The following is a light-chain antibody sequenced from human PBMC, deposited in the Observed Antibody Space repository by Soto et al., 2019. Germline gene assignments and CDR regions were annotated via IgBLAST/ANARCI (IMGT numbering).Light chain of an antibody. V-gene: IGKV2-28*01. J-gene: IGKJ1*01. CDR2: LGS. Sequence: DIVMTQAPLSSPVTLGQPASISCRSSQSLLHGDGYNYLDWYLQKPGQSPQLLIFLGSHRASGVHDRFTGSGSGTDFTLKIRRVEAEDVGIYYCMQVLQTPPTFGQGTKVDIK. CDR3: MQVLQTPPT. CDR1: QSLLHGDGYNY.